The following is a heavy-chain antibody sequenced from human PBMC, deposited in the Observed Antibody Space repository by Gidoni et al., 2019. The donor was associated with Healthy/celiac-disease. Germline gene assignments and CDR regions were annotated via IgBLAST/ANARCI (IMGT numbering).Heavy chain of an antibody. J-gene: IGHJ6*02. V-gene: IGHV1-69*01. CDR2: IIPIFGTA. D-gene: IGHD4-17*01. Sequence: QVQLVQSGAEVKKPGSSVKVFCKASGGTFSSYAISWVRQAPGQGLEWMGGIIPIFGTANYAQKFQGRVTITADESTSTAYMELSSLRSEDTAVYYCARGPQGDYGDPASPSGVYGMDVWGQGTTVTVSS. CDR3: ARGPQGDYGDPASPSGVYGMDV. CDR1: GGTFSSYA.